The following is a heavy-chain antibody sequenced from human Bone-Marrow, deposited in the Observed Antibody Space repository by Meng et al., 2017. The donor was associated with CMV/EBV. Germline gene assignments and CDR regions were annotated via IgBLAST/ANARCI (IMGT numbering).Heavy chain of an antibody. CDR1: GGTFSSYA. Sequence: ASVKVSCKASGGTFSSYAISWVRQAPGQGLEWMGWINPNSGGTNYAQKFQGRVTMTRGTSISTAYMELSRLRSDDTAVYYCAREAMRAYYFDYWGQGTLVTVSS. V-gene: IGHV1-2*02. D-gene: IGHD3-16*01. J-gene: IGHJ4*02. CDR2: INPNSGGT. CDR3: AREAMRAYYFDY.